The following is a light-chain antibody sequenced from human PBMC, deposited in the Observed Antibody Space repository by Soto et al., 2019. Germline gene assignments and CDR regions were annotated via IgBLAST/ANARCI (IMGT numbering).Light chain of an antibody. CDR1: QRLLHSNGNTF. Sequence: EIVMTQSPPSLTVTPGEPASISCRSSQRLLHSNGNTFLDWYLQKPGQSPQLLIYLGSNRASGVPDRVSGSEACTYFTLKIRRVESEDVVVYYCMQALESPYTFGQGTKLEIK. CDR3: MQALESPYT. CDR2: LGS. J-gene: IGKJ2*01. V-gene: IGKV2-28*01.